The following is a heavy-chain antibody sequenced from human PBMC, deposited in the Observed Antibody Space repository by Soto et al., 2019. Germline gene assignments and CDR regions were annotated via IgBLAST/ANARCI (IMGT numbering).Heavy chain of an antibody. CDR2: IIPRSATS. J-gene: IGHJ6*02. D-gene: IGHD4-17*01. CDR1: GDTFSTYT. CDR3: AREGLVFVPTTVNSDYYYYAMDV. Sequence: QVQLVQSGAEVKKPGSSVKVSCKASGDTFSTYTITWMRQAPGQGLEWMGGIIPRSATSNYAQKFQVRVTITADESTSTGYLELSSLRSEDTAVYYCAREGLVFVPTTVNSDYYYYAMDVWGQGNTVTVSS. V-gene: IGHV1-69*12.